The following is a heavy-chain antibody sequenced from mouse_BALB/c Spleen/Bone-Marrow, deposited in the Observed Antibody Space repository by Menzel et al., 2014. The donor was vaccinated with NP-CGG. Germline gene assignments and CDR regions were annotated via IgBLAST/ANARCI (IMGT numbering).Heavy chain of an antibody. Sequence: VQLKESGPELVKPGASVKVSCKASGYAFTSYNMYWVKQSHGKSLEWIGYIDPYNGGTNYYQKFKGKATLTVDKSSSTAYMHLNSLTSEDSAVYYCASYGNYGWCAYWGQGTLVTVSA. CDR3: ASYGNYGWCAY. CDR2: IDPYNGGT. V-gene: IGHV1S135*01. D-gene: IGHD2-1*01. CDR1: GYAFTSYN. J-gene: IGHJ3*01.